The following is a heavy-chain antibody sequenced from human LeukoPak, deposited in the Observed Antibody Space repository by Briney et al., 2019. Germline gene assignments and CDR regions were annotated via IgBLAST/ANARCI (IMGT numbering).Heavy chain of an antibody. CDR3: ARSLYYYYYMDV. Sequence: SETLSLXCAVSGYSISSGYYWGWIRQPPGKGLEWIGSIYHSGSTYYNPSLKSRVTISVDTSKNQFSLKLSSVTAADTAVYYCARSLYYYYYMDVWGKGTTVTVSS. J-gene: IGHJ6*03. V-gene: IGHV4-38-2*01. CDR1: GYSISSGYY. CDR2: IYHSGST.